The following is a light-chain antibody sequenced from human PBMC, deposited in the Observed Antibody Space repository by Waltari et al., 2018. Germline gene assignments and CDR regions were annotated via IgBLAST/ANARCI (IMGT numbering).Light chain of an antibody. CDR1: QTVSTTY. CDR3: QQYDISPLT. V-gene: IGKV3-20*01. J-gene: IGKJ4*01. CDR2: AAS. Sequence: CRASQTVSTTYLAWYQQTPGQAPTLLIYAASSRATGIPDRCSGSASGTDFSLTISSLEPEDFAVYYCQQYDISPLTFGGGTKVEIK.